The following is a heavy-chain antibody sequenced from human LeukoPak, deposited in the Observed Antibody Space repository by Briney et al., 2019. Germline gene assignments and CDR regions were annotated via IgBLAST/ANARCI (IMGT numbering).Heavy chain of an antibody. V-gene: IGHV3-7*03. J-gene: IGHJ4*02. D-gene: IGHD6-19*01. CDR1: GFTFSEFW. CDR2: IKEDGSKK. CDR3: ARVGYSSGWATGY. Sequence: GGSLRLSCAASGFTFSEFWMSWVRQAPGKGLEWLANIKEDGSKKYYVDSVKGRFTISRDNAKNSLYLQMNSLRAEDTAVYYCARVGYSSGWATGYWGQGTLVTVSS.